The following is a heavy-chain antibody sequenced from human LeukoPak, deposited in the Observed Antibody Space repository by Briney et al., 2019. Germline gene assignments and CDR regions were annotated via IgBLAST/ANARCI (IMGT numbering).Heavy chain of an antibody. CDR1: GGSISCYY. V-gene: IGHV4-59*01. D-gene: IGHD1-7*01. Sequence: SETLSLTCAVSGGSISCYYWSWIRQPPGKGLEGRGYIYYGGSTKYNPSLKSRVTISVDATNTHFSLKLDSVAAADTAVYYCARGSRELYYFDYWGQGTLVTVSS. CDR2: IYYGGST. CDR3: ARGSRELYYFDY. J-gene: IGHJ4*02.